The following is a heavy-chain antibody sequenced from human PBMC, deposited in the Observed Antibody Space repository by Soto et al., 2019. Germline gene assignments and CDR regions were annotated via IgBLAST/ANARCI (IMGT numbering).Heavy chain of an antibody. D-gene: IGHD4-17*01. CDR3: ARRYGDYFDY. CDR1: CGSISSYY. J-gene: IGHJ4*02. V-gene: IGHV4-59*08. CDR2: IYYSGKT. Sequence: QVQLQESGTGLVKPSETLSLTCTVSCGSISSYYWCWIRQPPGKGLELIGYIYYSGKTNYNTSLTSRVTISVDTSKTPFSLKLSSVTAADSAVSDCARRYGDYFDYWGPGTLVIVSS.